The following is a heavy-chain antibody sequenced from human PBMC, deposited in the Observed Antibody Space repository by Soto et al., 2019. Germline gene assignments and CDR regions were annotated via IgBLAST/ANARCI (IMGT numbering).Heavy chain of an antibody. CDR1: GFSFNTFE. Sequence: GGSLRLSCAASGFSFNTFEMSWVRQAPGRGLEWVSFISDHGGTTYYADSVKGRFTSSRDNSKNTLYLQMNSLTAEDTAVYMCVKNPGYYYDSTGYHFDYWGQGTLVTVSS. CDR2: ISDHGGTT. CDR3: VKNPGYYYDSTGYHFDY. J-gene: IGHJ4*02. D-gene: IGHD3-22*01. V-gene: IGHV3-23*01.